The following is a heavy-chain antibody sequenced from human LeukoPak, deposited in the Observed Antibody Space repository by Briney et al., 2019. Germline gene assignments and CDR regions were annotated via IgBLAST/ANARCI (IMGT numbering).Heavy chain of an antibody. CDR2: ISSSGSTI. Sequence: PGESLRLSCAASGFTFSSYEMNWLRQAPGKGLEWVSYISSSGSTIYYADYVKGRFTISRDNAKNSLYLQMNSLKADDTAVYYCAELGITMIGGVWGKGTTVTISS. J-gene: IGHJ6*04. D-gene: IGHD3-10*02. CDR3: AELGITMIGGV. V-gene: IGHV3-48*03. CDR1: GFTFSSYE.